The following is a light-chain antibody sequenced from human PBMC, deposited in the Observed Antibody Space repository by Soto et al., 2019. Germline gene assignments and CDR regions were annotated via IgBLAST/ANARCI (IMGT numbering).Light chain of an antibody. CDR3: SSYTSSIL. V-gene: IGLV2-14*01. Sequence: QSVLTQPASVSGSPGQSITISCTGTRSDVGGYNYVSWYQQHPGKAPKLMIYDVSNRPSGVSNRFSGSKSGNTASLTISGLQAEDEADYYCSSYTSSILFGGRTKLTVL. J-gene: IGLJ2*01. CDR1: RSDVGGYNY. CDR2: DVS.